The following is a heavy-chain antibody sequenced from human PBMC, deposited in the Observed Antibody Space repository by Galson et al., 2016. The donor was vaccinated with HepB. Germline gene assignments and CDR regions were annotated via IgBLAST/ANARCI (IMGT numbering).Heavy chain of an antibody. V-gene: IGHV1-24*01. Sequence: SVKVSCKASGYSLIELSMHWVRQAPGKGLEWMGGSDPEDGDTIYAQQFQGRVTLTADTSTDTAYMQLSSLRSEDTAVYYCATILLEDGSDYANPFYFWGQGTLVTVSS. D-gene: IGHD3-22*01. CDR3: ATILLEDGSDYANPFYF. CDR1: GYSLIELS. J-gene: IGHJ4*02. CDR2: SDPEDGDT.